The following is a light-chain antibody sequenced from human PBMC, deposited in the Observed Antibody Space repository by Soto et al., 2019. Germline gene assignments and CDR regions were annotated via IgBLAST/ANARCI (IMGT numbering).Light chain of an antibody. V-gene: IGLV3-25*03. CDR2: KDS. CDR1: ALPKQY. J-gene: IGLJ1*01. CDR3: QSADSSGTYV. Sequence: SYELTQPPSGSVSPGQTARLTCSGDALPKQYAYWYQQKPGQAPVLVIYKDSERPSGIPERFSGSSSGTTVTLTISGVQAGDEADYYCQSADSSGTYVFGTGTKVTVL.